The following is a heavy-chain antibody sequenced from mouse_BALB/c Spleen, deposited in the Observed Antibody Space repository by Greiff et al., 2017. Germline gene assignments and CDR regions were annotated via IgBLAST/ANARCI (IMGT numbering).Heavy chain of an antibody. CDR2: ISSGGSYT. D-gene: IGHD1-1*01. V-gene: IGHV5-9-4*01. CDR3: ARKDYYGSSYGFAY. Sequence: DVMLVESGGGLVKPGGSLKLSCAASGFTFSSYAMSWVRQSPEKRLEWVAEISSGGSYTYYPDTVTGRFTISRDNAKNTLYLEMSSLRSEDTAMYYCARKDYYGSSYGFAYWGQGTLVTVSA. J-gene: IGHJ3*01. CDR1: GFTFSSYA.